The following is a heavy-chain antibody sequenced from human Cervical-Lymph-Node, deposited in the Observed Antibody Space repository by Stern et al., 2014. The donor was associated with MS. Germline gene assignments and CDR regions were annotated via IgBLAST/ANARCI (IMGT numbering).Heavy chain of an antibody. J-gene: IGHJ4*02. CDR2: LSYDGDNK. CDR3: ARVNILTGYYVFDF. Sequence: QVQLVETGGGVVQPGKSLRLSCVASESDFSNFAMHWLRQDPGKEMEWVAFLSYDGDNKYYRDSVKGRFTISRDNSQSTLFLHMNSLRVEDTAVYYCARVNILTGYYVFDFWGQGALVTVSS. CDR1: ESDFSNFA. V-gene: IGHV3-30-3*01. D-gene: IGHD3-9*01.